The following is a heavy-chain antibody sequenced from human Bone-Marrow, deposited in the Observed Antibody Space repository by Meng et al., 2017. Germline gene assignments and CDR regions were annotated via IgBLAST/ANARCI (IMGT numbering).Heavy chain of an antibody. CDR3: ARGGAGEYYYDSSGYYSAFDI. D-gene: IGHD3-22*01. J-gene: IGHJ3*02. Sequence: ASVKVSCKASGYTFTGYYMHWVRQAPGQGLEWMGRINPNSGGTNYAQKFQGRVTMTRDTSISTAYMELSRLRSDDTAVYYCARGGAGEYYYDSSGYYSAFDIWGQGIMVTVSS. V-gene: IGHV1-2*06. CDR1: GYTFTGYY. CDR2: INPNSGGT.